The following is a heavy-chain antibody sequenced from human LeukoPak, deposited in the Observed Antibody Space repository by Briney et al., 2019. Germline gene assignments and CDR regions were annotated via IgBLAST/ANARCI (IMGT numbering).Heavy chain of an antibody. CDR1: GFTFVDYA. Sequence: GRSLRLSCAASGFTFVDYAMHWVRQAPGKGLGWVSAIRWNSRSMGYADSVKGRFTISRDNAKNSLYLQMNSLRAEDTALYYCAKGPYCGGDCYLTPYYFDYWGQGTLVTVSS. J-gene: IGHJ4*02. V-gene: IGHV3-9*01. CDR2: IRWNSRSM. D-gene: IGHD2-21*02. CDR3: AKGPYCGGDCYLTPYYFDY.